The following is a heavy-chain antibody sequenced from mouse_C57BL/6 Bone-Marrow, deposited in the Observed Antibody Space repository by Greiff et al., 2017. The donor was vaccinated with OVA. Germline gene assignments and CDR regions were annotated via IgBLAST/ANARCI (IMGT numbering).Heavy chain of an antibody. V-gene: IGHV1-82*01. CDR2: IYPGDGDT. CDR1: GYAFSSSW. Sequence: VQLQQSGPELVKPGASVKISCKASGYAFSSSWMNWVKQRPGKGLEWIGRIYPGDGDTNYNGKFKGKATLTADKSSSTAYMQLSSLTSEDSAVYFCARSYYGSSPFVYWGQGTSVTVSS. D-gene: IGHD1-1*01. CDR3: ARSYYGSSPFVY. J-gene: IGHJ4*01.